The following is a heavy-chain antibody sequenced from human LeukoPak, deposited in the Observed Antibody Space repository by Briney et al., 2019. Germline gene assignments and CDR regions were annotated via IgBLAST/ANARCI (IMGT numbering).Heavy chain of an antibody. CDR2: IYTSGST. J-gene: IGHJ6*03. CDR1: GGSISSGSYY. CDR3: ARDLATVTGYYYYYMDV. V-gene: IGHV4-61*02. D-gene: IGHD4-11*01. Sequence: PSETLSLTCTVSGGSISSGSYYWSWIRQPAGKGLEWIGRIYTSGSTNYNPSLKRRVTISVDTSKNQFSLKLSSVTAADTAVYYCARDLATVTGYYYYYMDVWGKGTTVTVSS.